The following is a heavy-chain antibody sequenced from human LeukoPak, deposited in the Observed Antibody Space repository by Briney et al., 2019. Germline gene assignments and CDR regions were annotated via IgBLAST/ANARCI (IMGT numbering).Heavy chain of an antibody. CDR2: IYYSGST. D-gene: IGHD3-22*01. V-gene: IGHV4-31*03. J-gene: IGHJ5*02. CDR1: GGSISSGGYY. Sequence: SETLSLTCTVSGGSISSGGYYWSWIRQHPGKGLEWIGYIYYSGSTYYNPSLKSRVTISVDTSKNQFSLKLSSVTAADTAVYYCARATSSSGYAGAPSWFDPWGQRTLVTVSS. CDR3: ARATSSSGYAGAPSWFDP.